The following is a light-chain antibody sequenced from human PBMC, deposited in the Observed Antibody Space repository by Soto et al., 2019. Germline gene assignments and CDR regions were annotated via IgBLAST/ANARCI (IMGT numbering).Light chain of an antibody. J-gene: IGKJ4*01. CDR2: GAS. CDR1: QSVSIN. CDR3: QQYNDWPLT. V-gene: IGKV3D-15*01. Sequence: EIVMTQSPSTLSASPGERATLSCRASQSVSINLAWYQQKPGQAPRLLIYGASSRTNGSPARFRGSGSGTEFTLTISSLQSEDFAVYYCQQYNDWPLTFGGGTKVDI.